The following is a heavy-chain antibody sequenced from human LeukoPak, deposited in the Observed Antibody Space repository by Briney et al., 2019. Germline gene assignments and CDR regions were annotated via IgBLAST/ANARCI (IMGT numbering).Heavy chain of an antibody. CDR1: GVSISSADYY. V-gene: IGHV4-30-4*01. Sequence: PSQTLSLTCTVSGVSISSADYYWTWIRQPPGKALEWIGYIYYRGSTYYNPSLKSRVTISVDTSKNQFSLKLSSVTAADTAVYYCARDWSSSGGLGVGYWGQGALVTVSS. CDR3: ARDWSSSGGLGVGY. CDR2: IYYRGST. J-gene: IGHJ4*02. D-gene: IGHD6-19*01.